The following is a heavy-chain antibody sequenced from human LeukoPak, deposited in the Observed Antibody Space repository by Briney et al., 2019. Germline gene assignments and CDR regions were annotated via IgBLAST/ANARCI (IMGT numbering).Heavy chain of an antibody. D-gene: IGHD2-2*01. CDR1: GGSISSYY. CDR2: IYHSGST. CDR3: AREVPIVVVPAASFPDAFDI. V-gene: IGHV4-59*12. J-gene: IGHJ3*02. Sequence: SETLSLTCTVSGGSISSYYWSWIRQPPGKGLEWIGYIYHSGSTYYNPSLKSRVTISVDRSKNQFSLKLSSVTAADTAVYYCAREVPIVVVPAASFPDAFDIWGQGTMVTVSS.